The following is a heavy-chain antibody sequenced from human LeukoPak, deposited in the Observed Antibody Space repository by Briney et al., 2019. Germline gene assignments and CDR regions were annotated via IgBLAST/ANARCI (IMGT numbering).Heavy chain of an antibody. D-gene: IGHD3-22*01. CDR2: ISNDGSNK. V-gene: IGHV3-30*04. CDR3: AKDRVASYYDGSGYYPEVVFDY. CDR1: GFTFSSYA. J-gene: IGHJ4*02. Sequence: PGGSLRLSCAASGFTFSSYAMHWVRQAPGKGLEWVAVISNDGSNKYYSDSVKGRFTISRHNSKNTLYLQMNSLRAEDTAVYYCAKDRVASYYDGSGYYPEVVFDYWGQGTLVSVSS.